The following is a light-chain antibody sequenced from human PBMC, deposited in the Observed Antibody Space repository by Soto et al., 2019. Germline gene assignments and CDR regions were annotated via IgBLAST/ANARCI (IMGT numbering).Light chain of an antibody. Sequence: DIQMTQSPSTLSASVGDRVTITCRASQDIGTWLAWYQQKPEKAPKVLIYRASHLESGVPSRFSASGFGTEFSLTINSLQADDFATYYCQQYHIYSWTFGQGTKVEIK. CDR3: QQYHIYSWT. CDR1: QDIGTW. J-gene: IGKJ1*01. V-gene: IGKV1-5*03. CDR2: RAS.